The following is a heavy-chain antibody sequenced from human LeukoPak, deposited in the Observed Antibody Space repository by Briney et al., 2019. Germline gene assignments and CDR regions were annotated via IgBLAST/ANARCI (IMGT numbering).Heavy chain of an antibody. Sequence: SETLSLTCTVSGGSISSSSYYWGRIRQPPGKGLEWIGSIYYSGNTYYNPSLKSRVTISVDTSKNQFSLKLNSVTAADTAVYYCARQYNSGYGLPFDYWGQGTLVTVSS. CDR3: ARQYNSGYGLPFDY. CDR1: GGSISSSSYY. J-gene: IGHJ4*02. D-gene: IGHD5-12*01. V-gene: IGHV4-39*01. CDR2: IYYSGNT.